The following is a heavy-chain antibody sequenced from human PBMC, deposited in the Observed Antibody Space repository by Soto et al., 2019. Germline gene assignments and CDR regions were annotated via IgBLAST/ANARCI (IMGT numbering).Heavy chain of an antibody. D-gene: IGHD3-22*01. CDR1: GYTFTSYD. V-gene: IGHV1-8*01. J-gene: IGHJ1*01. CDR3: ASYYYDSSAADPPRFQH. CDR2: MNPNSGNT. Sequence: QVQLVQSGAEVKKPGASVKVSCKASGYTFTSYDINWVRQATGQGLEWMGWMNPNSGNTGYAQKFQGRVTMTRNTSISTAYMELSSLRSEDTAVYYCASYYYDSSAADPPRFQHWGQGTLVTVSS.